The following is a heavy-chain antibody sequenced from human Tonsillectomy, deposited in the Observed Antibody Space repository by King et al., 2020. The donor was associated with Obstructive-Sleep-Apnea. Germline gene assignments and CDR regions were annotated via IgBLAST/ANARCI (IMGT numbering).Heavy chain of an antibody. CDR1: GFTFSSYA. CDR2: IIGSVGST. D-gene: IGHD2-15*01. Sequence: VQLVESGGGLVQPGGSLRLSCAASGFTFSSYAISWVCQAPGKGLDWVSAIIGSVGSTYYADSVKGRFTISRDNSKNTLYLQMNSLRAEDTAVYYCAKDQSVVAATLDYWGQGTLVTVSS. J-gene: IGHJ4*02. V-gene: IGHV3-23*04. CDR3: AKDQSVVAATLDY.